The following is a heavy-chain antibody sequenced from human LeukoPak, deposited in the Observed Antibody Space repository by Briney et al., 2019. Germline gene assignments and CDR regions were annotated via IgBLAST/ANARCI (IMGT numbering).Heavy chain of an antibody. J-gene: IGHJ4*02. Sequence: GGSLRLSCAASGFTFDDYAMHWVRQAPGKGLEWVSAISGSGGSTYYADSVKGRFTISRDNSKNTLYLQMNSLRAEDTAVYYCAKLSTTIVVVPFDYWGQGTLVTVSS. V-gene: IGHV3-23*01. CDR3: AKLSTTIVVVPFDY. D-gene: IGHD3-22*01. CDR1: GFTFDDYA. CDR2: ISGSGGST.